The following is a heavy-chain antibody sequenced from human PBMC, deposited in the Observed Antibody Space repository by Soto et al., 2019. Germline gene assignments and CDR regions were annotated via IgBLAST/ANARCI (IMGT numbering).Heavy chain of an antibody. D-gene: IGHD3-3*01. V-gene: IGHV3-23*01. Sequence: GGSLRLSCAASGFTFSSYAMSWVRQAPGKGLEWVSAISGSGGSTYYADSVKGRFTISRDNSKNTLYLQMNSMRGEDTAVYYCAKDRPYYDFWSGFNAPTYSMDVWGKGTTVTVSS. CDR1: GFTFSSYA. J-gene: IGHJ6*03. CDR3: AKDRPYYDFWSGFNAPTYSMDV. CDR2: ISGSGGST.